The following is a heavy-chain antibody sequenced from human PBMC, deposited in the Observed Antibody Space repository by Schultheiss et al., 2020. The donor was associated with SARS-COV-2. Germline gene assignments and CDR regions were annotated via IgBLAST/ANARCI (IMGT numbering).Heavy chain of an antibody. Sequence: SQTLSLTCAVYGGSFSGYYWSWIRQHPGKGLEWIGYIYYSGSTYYNPSLKSRVTISVDTSKNQFSLKLSSVTAADTAVYYCAREGPGGVGGVCSGGSCYSSGDYWGQGTLVTVSS. J-gene: IGHJ4*02. CDR2: IYYSGST. CDR1: GGSFSGYY. CDR3: AREGPGGVGGVCSGGSCYSSGDY. V-gene: IGHV4-31*11. D-gene: IGHD2-15*01.